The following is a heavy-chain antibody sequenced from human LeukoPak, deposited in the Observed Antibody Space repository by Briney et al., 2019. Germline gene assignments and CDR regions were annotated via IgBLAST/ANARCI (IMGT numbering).Heavy chain of an antibody. J-gene: IGHJ6*02. CDR2: IKGDGSNI. V-gene: IGHV3-74*01. CDR1: GFTFSSYW. CDR3: ARGSHHGMDV. Sequence: GGSLRLSCTASGFTFSSYWMHWVRQAPGKGLIWVSYIKGDGSNIRYAGSVKGRFTVSRDNAKNTLYLEMNSLGAADSAVYYCARGSHHGMDVRGQGTTIIVSS.